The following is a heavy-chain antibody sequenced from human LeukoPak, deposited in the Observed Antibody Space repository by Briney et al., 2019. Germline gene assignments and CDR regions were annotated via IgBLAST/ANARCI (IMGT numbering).Heavy chain of an antibody. D-gene: IGHD3-16*02. CDR2: IYYSGST. CDR3: ARDPRESYDYVWGSYRPDAFDI. Sequence: SETLSLTCTVPGGSISSGDYYWSWIRQPPGKGLEWIGFIYYSGSTYYNPSLKSRFTISLDTSKNQFSLKLSSLTAADTAVYYCARDPRESYDYVWGSYRPDAFDIWGQGTMVTVSS. J-gene: IGHJ3*02. CDR1: GGSISSGDYY. V-gene: IGHV4-30-4*01.